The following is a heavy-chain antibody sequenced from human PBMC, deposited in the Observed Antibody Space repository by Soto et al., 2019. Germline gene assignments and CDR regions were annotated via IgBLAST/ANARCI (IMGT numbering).Heavy chain of an antibody. Sequence: KASETLSLTCTVSGGSISSYYWSWIRQPPGKGLEWIGYIYYSGSTNYNPSLKSRVTISVDTSKNQFSLKLSSVTAADTAVYYCARGAGYSSGWYYFDYWGQGTLVTVSS. CDR3: ARGAGYSSGWYYFDY. CDR2: IYYSGST. CDR1: GGSISSYY. D-gene: IGHD6-19*01. J-gene: IGHJ4*02. V-gene: IGHV4-59*01.